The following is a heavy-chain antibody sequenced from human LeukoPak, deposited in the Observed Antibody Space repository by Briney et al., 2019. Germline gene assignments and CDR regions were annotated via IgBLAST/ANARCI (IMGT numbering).Heavy chain of an antibody. CDR1: GGTFSSYA. V-gene: IGHV1-69*13. CDR2: IIPIFGTA. J-gene: IGHJ4*02. Sequence: SVKVSCKASGGTFSSYAISWVRRAPGQGLEWMGGIIPIFGTANYAQKFQGRVTITADESTSTAYMELSSLRSEDTAVYYCAKTPSAGYYYDSSGYTWVLDYWGQGTLVTVSS. D-gene: IGHD3-22*01. CDR3: AKTPSAGYYYDSSGYTWVLDY.